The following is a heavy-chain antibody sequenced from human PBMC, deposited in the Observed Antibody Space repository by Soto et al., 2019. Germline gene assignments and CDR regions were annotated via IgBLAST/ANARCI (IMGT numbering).Heavy chain of an antibody. CDR1: GFTFSDYT. CDR2: ILADFNT. Sequence: EVQLLQSGGGLAQPGGSLTLCCAASGFTFSDYTMTWVRQAPGQVLECISVILADFNTFYAGSVRGRFTISRDNSKRTIYLEMNSLRAEDTAVYYCARRTNGYFGYWGQGALVTVSS. J-gene: IGHJ4*02. CDR3: ARRTNGYFGY. V-gene: IGHV3-23*03. D-gene: IGHD2-8*01.